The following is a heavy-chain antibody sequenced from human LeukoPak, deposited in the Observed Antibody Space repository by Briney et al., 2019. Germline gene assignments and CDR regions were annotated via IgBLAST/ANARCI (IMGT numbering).Heavy chain of an antibody. CDR3: ARMMVRGVINAFDI. V-gene: IGHV3-21*01. CDR2: ISSSSSYI. D-gene: IGHD3-10*01. J-gene: IGHJ3*02. CDR1: GFTFSSYS. Sequence: GGSLRLSCAASGFTFSSYSMNWVRQAPGKGLEWVSSISSSSSYIYHADSVKGRFTISRDNAKNSLYLQMNSLRAEDTAVYYCARMMVRGVINAFDIWGQGTMVTVSS.